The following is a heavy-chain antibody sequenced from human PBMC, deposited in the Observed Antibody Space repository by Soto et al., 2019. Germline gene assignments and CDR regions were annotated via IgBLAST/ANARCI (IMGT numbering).Heavy chain of an antibody. J-gene: IGHJ6*03. CDR2: IYYSGST. D-gene: IGHD6-19*01. V-gene: IGHV4-59*01. CDR1: GGSISSYY. Sequence: SETLSLTCTVSGGSISSYYWSWIRQPPGKGLEWIGYIYYSGSTNYNPSLKSRVTISVDTSKNQFSLKLSSVTAADTAVYYCARAQLAGPFYYYYMDVWRKGTTVTVSS. CDR3: ARAQLAGPFYYYYMDV.